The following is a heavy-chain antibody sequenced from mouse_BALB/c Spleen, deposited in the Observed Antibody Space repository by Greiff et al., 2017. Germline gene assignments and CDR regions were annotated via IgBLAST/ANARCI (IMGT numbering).Heavy chain of an antibody. Sequence: VQLQQSGAELAKPGASVKMSCKASGYTFTSYWMHWVKQRPGQGLEWIGYINPSTGYTEYNQKFKDKATLTADKSSSTAYMQLSSLTSEDSAVYYCARSPIYDGYYWYFDVWGAGTTVTVSS. CDR3: ARSPIYDGYYWYFDV. D-gene: IGHD2-3*01. V-gene: IGHV1-7*01. CDR2: INPSTGYT. J-gene: IGHJ1*01. CDR1: GYTFTSYW.